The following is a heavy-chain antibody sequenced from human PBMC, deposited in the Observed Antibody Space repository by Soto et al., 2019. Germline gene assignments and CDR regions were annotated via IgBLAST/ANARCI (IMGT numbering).Heavy chain of an antibody. CDR2: ISGSGGST. CDR3: AKRIAANHGMDV. Sequence: GSLRLSCAASGFTFSSYAMSWVRQAPGKGLEWVSAISGSGGSTYYADSVKGRFTISRDNSKNTLYLQMNSLRAEDTAVYYCAKRIAANHGMDVWGQGTTVTVSS. D-gene: IGHD2-15*01. J-gene: IGHJ6*02. CDR1: GFTFSSYA. V-gene: IGHV3-23*01.